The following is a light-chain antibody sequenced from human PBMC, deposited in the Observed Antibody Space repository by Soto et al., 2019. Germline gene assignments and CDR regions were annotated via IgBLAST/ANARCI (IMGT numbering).Light chain of an antibody. CDR3: QQYDSYPIT. Sequence: DIQMTQSPSTLSASVGGRVAITCRASQSISSWLAWFQQKPGKAPKLLSYKASTLESGDPSRFSGSGSGTEFTLSITSLQPDDVATYYCQQYDSYPITFGGGTKVEIK. CDR2: KAS. V-gene: IGKV1-5*03. J-gene: IGKJ4*01. CDR1: QSISSW.